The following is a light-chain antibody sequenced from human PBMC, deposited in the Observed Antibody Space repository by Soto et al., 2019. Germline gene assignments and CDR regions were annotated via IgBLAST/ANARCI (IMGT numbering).Light chain of an antibody. CDR1: QTASNY. CDR2: ATS. CDR3: QQTYTTPRT. V-gene: IGKV1-39*01. J-gene: IGKJ1*01. Sequence: DTQMTQSPSYLSASVGDRISITCRASQTASNYVNWYQQKPGKAPTLLISATSTIQSGVPSRFRGSGSGTDFTLTITSLQPEDFATYYCQQTYTTPRTFGQGTKVAIK.